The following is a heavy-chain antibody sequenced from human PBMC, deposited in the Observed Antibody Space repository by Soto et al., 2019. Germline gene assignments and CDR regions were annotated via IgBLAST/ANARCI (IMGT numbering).Heavy chain of an antibody. D-gene: IGHD3-10*01. CDR2: IIPIFGTA. CDR1: GGTFSSYA. J-gene: IGHJ4*02. V-gene: IGHV1-69*13. Sequence: GASVKVSCKASGGTFSSYAISWVRQAPGQGLEWMGGIIPIFGTANYAQKFQGRVTITADESTSTAYMELSSLRSEDTAVYYCARAGSDSPLITMVRGVMNYFDYWGQGTLVTVSS. CDR3: ARAGSDSPLITMVRGVMNYFDY.